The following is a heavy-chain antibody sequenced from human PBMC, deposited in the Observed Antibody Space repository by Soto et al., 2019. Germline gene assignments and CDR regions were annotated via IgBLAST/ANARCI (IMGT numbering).Heavy chain of an antibody. Sequence: GGSLRLSCAASGFTFSDYFMRRIRQAPGKGLEWVSYIGSSGSTIYYADSVKGRFTISRDNAKNSLYLQMNSLRVEDTAVYYCARVIDTGTTTGMDVWGQGTTVTVSS. D-gene: IGHD1-7*01. CDR2: IGSSGSTI. J-gene: IGHJ6*02. CDR1: GFTFSDYF. CDR3: ARVIDTGTTTGMDV. V-gene: IGHV3-11*01.